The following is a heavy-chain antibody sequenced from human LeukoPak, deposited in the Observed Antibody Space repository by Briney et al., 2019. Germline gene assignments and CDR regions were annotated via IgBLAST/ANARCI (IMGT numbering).Heavy chain of an antibody. D-gene: IGHD3-22*01. CDR2: ISAYNGNT. V-gene: IGHV1-18*01. CDR1: GYTFTSYG. CDR3: ARVYDSSGYPGWDYYYYMDV. Sequence: ASVKVSCKASGYTFTSYGISWVRQAPGQGLEWMGWISAYNGNTNYAQKLQGRVTMTTDTSTSTAYMELRSLRSDDTAVYYCARVYDSSGYPGWDYYYYMDVWGKGTTVTVSS. J-gene: IGHJ6*03.